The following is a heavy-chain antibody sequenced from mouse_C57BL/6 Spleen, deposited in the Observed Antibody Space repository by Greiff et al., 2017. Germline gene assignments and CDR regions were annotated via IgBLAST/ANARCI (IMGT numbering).Heavy chain of an antibody. J-gene: IGHJ4*01. CDR2: IWSGGST. CDR1: GFSLTSSG. Sequence: VQLQQSGAGLVQPSQCLSITCTVSGFSLTSSGVHWVRQSPGKGLEWLGVIWSGGSTDYNAAFMARLSITKDNSKSTVFFKMNSLRADDTAIYYCAKGMTSGPSAMDYWGQGTSLTVSS. CDR3: AKGMTSGPSAMDY. D-gene: IGHD2-13*01. V-gene: IGHV2-5*01.